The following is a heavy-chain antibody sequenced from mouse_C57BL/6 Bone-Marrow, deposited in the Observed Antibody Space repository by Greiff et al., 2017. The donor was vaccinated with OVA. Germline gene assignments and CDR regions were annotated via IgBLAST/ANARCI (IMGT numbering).Heavy chain of an antibody. CDR1: GYTFTDYE. J-gene: IGHJ3*01. Sequence: VKLQESGAELVRPGASVTLSCKASGYTFTDYEMHWVKQTPVHGLEWIGALDPETGGTAYNQKFKGKAILTADKYSRTDYMERRSLTSEDSAVYYCTRPYDYDDGGAWFAYWGQGTLVTVSA. CDR3: TRPYDYDDGGAWFAY. V-gene: IGHV1-15*01. CDR2: LDPETGGT. D-gene: IGHD2-4*01.